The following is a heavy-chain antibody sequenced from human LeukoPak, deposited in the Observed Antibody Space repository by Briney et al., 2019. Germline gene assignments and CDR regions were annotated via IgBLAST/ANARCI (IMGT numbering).Heavy chain of an antibody. Sequence: GGSLRLSCAASGFTFRSYSMNWVRQAPGKGLEWVSSISSSSSYIYYADSVKGRFTISRDNAKNSLYLQMNSLRAEDTAVYYCARDRGYGSGSYIFDYWGQGTLVTVSS. CDR1: GFTFRSYS. D-gene: IGHD3-10*01. J-gene: IGHJ4*02. CDR3: ARDRGYGSGSYIFDY. V-gene: IGHV3-21*01. CDR2: ISSSSSYI.